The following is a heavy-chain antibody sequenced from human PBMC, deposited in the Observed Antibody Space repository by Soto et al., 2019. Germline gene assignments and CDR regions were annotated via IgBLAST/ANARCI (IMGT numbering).Heavy chain of an antibody. CDR2: IILPFGTP. V-gene: IGHV1-69*12. Sequence: QVRLVQSGAEVKKTESSVKVSCEASGTTFSNFAIGWVRQAPGQGLEWMGGIILPFGTPNYAQKFQGRVTISADESMTTVYMELRGLRSGDTAVYYCVRGPDYWGQGTLVTVSS. CDR3: VRGPDY. J-gene: IGHJ4*02. CDR1: GTTFSNFA.